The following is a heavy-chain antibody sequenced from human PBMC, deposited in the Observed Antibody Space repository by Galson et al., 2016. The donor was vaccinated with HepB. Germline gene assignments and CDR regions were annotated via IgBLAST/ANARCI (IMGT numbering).Heavy chain of an antibody. CDR1: GYTFISYL. D-gene: IGHD6-19*01. CDR2: INPANGNT. Sequence: SGYTFISYLLHWVRQAPGQRLEWMGWINPANGNTKYSQNFQGRITITWDTSASTAHMELSSLRSEDTAVYYCARGWYSGSDYWGQGTLVTVSS. V-gene: IGHV1-3*01. J-gene: IGHJ4*02. CDR3: ARGWYSGSDY.